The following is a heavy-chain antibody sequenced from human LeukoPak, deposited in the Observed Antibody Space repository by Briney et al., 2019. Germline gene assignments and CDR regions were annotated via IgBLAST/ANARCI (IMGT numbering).Heavy chain of an antibody. Sequence: VRSLRLSPVVSGFTSTAFGMSWARRAPRQGRDWVAKIKKEGSEKDYMVSVKGRFSISRDNAKNSVSLQMNSLRAEDTAVYYCATFAGVVPGGLLLWGKGTTVIVSS. V-gene: IGHV3-7*01. CDR3: ATFAGVVPGGLLL. J-gene: IGHJ6*04. CDR1: GFTSTAFG. CDR2: IKKEGSEK. D-gene: IGHD2-2*01.